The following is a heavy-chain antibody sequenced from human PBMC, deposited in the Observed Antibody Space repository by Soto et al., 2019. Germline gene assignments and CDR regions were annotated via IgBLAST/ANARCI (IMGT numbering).Heavy chain of an antibody. Sequence: LSLTCSVSGYSVTSSDYYWAWIRQPPGKGLEWIGSMFYSGLTYYNPSLKSRVTLSVDTSKNQFSVRLNSVTAADTAVYYCAPLSVSLSGPYGIHVWGQGTTVTVSS. CDR1: GYSVTSSDYY. CDR3: APLSVSLSGPYGIHV. V-gene: IGHV4-39*01. CDR2: MFYSGLT. J-gene: IGHJ6*02. D-gene: IGHD2-15*01.